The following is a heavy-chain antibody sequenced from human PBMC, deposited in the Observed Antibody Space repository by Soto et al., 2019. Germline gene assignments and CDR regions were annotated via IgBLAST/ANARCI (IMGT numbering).Heavy chain of an antibody. V-gene: IGHV1-18*01. D-gene: IGHD5-18*01. CDR2: ISAYNGNT. J-gene: IGHJ4*02. CDR1: GYTFTTYG. Sequence: ASVKVSCKASGYTFTTYGINWVRQAPGQGLECMGWISAYNGNTNYAQKFQGRVTMTTDTSTSTAYMELRSLRSDDTALYYCARAFRRDGNSYGQRFDSWGQGTMVTV. CDR3: ARAFRRDGNSYGQRFDS.